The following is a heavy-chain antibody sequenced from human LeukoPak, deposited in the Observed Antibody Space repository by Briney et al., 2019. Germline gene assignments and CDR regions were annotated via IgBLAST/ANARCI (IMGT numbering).Heavy chain of an antibody. V-gene: IGHV4-4*02. J-gene: IGHJ4*02. CDR3: ARGYYHDGK. D-gene: IGHD3-22*01. Sequence: NPSETLSLTCAVSGGSLSTDNWWTWVRQPPGKGLQWIGEIHHSGTTNYNPSLKSRVTISIDKSKNQLSLKLTSVTAADTAVYYCARGYYHDGKWGQGTLVTVSS. CDR1: GGSLSTDNW. CDR2: IHHSGTT.